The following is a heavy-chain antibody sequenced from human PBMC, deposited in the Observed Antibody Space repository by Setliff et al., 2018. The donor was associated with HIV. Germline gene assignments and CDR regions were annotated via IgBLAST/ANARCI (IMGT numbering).Heavy chain of an antibody. J-gene: IGHJ3*02. Sequence: ASVKVSCKAFGYTFTSSFLHWVRQAPGQGLEWLGIIDPNGGATNDAQKLQGRLTVTTDTSTGTLYMELSNLRSDDSAVYYCARAGGGATDQAFDIWGQGTMVTVSS. V-gene: IGHV1-46*01. CDR2: IDPNGGAT. CDR1: GYTFTSSF. CDR3: ARAGGGATDQAFDI. D-gene: IGHD2-2*01.